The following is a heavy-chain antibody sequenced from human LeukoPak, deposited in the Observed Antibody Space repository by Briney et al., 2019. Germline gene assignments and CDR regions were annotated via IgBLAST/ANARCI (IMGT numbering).Heavy chain of an antibody. V-gene: IGHV1-2*02. CDR3: SRVTNRWTGYFWD. D-gene: IGHD3/OR15-3a*01. J-gene: IGHJ4*02. CDR1: VYTFTGYY. CDR2: LNPNRGGT. Sequence: ASVKVSCKPSVYTFTGYYIYWVRQAPGQGLEWMGWLNPNRGGTHYAQKFQGTGTLTGDTSLTTAYMELSRRGSRGTAGYYCSRVTNRWTGYFWDWGQGTLVTVSS.